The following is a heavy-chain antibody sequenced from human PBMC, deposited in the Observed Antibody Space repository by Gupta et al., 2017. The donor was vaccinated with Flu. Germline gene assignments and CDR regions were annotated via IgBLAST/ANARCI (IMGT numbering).Heavy chain of an antibody. CDR1: GFSLSTSGVG. Sequence: QITLKESGPTLVKPTQTLTLTCTFSGFSLSTSGVGVGWIRQPPGKALEWLGVIYWGDDKRYRPSLKSRLTITKDTSKNQVVLIMTNMDPVDTATYYCAHTQYHYDSSGYSVDYWGQGTLVTVSS. J-gene: IGHJ4*02. CDR3: AHTQYHYDSSGYSVDY. D-gene: IGHD3-22*01. CDR2: IYWGDDK. V-gene: IGHV2-5*02.